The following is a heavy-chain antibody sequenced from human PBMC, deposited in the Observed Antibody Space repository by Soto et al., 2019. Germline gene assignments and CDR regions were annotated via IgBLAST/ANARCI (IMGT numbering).Heavy chain of an antibody. J-gene: IGHJ6*02. CDR2: IYSGGST. V-gene: IGHV3-53*01. Sequence: GGSLRLSCAASGFTVSSNYMSWVRQAPGKXLEWVSVIYSGGSTYYADSVKGRFTISRDNSKNTLYLQMNSLRAEDTAVYYCAREGYCSGGSCYRPYYYGMDVWGQGTTVTVSS. D-gene: IGHD2-15*01. CDR3: AREGYCSGGSCYRPYYYGMDV. CDR1: GFTVSSNY.